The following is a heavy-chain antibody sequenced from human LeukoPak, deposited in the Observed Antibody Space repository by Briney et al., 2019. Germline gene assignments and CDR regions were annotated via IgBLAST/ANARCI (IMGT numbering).Heavy chain of an antibody. Sequence: PGGSLRLSCAASGFTFSSYAMSWVRQAPGKGLEWVANIKQDGSEKYYVDSVKGRFTISRDNAKNSLYLQMNSLRAEDTAVYYCAGFKRGSSSRFSNWFDPWGQGTLVTVSS. V-gene: IGHV3-7*01. D-gene: IGHD6-13*01. CDR2: IKQDGSEK. CDR1: GFTFSSYA. J-gene: IGHJ5*02. CDR3: AGFKRGSSSRFSNWFDP.